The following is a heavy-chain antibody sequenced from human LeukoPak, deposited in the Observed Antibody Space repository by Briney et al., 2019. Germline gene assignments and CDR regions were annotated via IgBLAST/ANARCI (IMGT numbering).Heavy chain of an antibody. CDR3: AKSGVIKGNWFDP. CDR2: ISYDGSNK. J-gene: IGHJ5*02. V-gene: IGHV3-30*18. Sequence: GGSLRLSCAASGFTFSSYGMHWVRRAPGKGLEWVAVISYDGSNKYYADSVKGRFTISRDNSKNTLYLQMNSLRAEDTAVYYCAKSGVIKGNWFDPWGQGTLVTVSS. CDR1: GFTFSSYG. D-gene: IGHD3-22*01.